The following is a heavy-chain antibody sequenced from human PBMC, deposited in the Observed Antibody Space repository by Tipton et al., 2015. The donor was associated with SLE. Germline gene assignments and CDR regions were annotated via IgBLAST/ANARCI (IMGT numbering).Heavy chain of an antibody. D-gene: IGHD3-16*01. V-gene: IGHV4-59*04. J-gene: IGHJ5*02. Sequence: TLSLTCTVSGGSISSHYWSWIRQPPGKGLEWIGSIHSSGPYYSPSLESRVTMSLDTSRNQFSLKVTSVTAADTAVYYCARHGLYWFDPWGQGTLVTVSS. CDR2: IHSSGP. CDR3: ARHGLYWFDP. CDR1: GGSISSHY.